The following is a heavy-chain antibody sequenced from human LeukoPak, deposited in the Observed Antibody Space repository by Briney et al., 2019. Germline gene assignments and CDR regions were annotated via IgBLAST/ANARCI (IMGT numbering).Heavy chain of an antibody. CDR1: SFTFSESY. CDR2: ISSGGSTI. D-gene: IGHD3-10*01. V-gene: IGHV3-11*04. J-gene: IGHJ6*03. CDR3: ARIGSYGSGYYHYYYMDI. Sequence: PGGSLRLSCAASSFTFSESYMTWIRQAPGKGLEWLSYISSGGSTIDYADSVKGRFTISRDNTKNSLYLQMNSLRAEDTAVYYCARIGSYGSGYYHYYYMDIWGKGTTVTVSS.